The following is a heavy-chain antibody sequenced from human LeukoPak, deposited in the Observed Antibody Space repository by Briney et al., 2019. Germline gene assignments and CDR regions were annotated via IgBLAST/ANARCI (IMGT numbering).Heavy chain of an antibody. CDR1: GGSISTYC. CDR2: IYHTGST. CDR3: ASRKLGNDY. V-gene: IGHV4-59*01. J-gene: IGHJ4*02. D-gene: IGHD7-27*01. Sequence: SETLSLTCTVSGGSISTYCWSWIRQSPGKGLEWIGYIYHTGSTSYSPSLKSRVTISADTSQNQFSLKLSSVTAADTAVYYCASRKLGNDYWGQGTLVTVSS.